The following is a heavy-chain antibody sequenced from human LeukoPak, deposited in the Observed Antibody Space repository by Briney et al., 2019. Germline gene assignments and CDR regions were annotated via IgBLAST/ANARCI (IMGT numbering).Heavy chain of an antibody. V-gene: IGHV4-34*01. CDR1: GGSFSGYY. CDR3: ARWVLTGTTGYFDY. J-gene: IGHJ4*02. D-gene: IGHD3-9*01. CDR2: INHSGST. Sequence: SETLSLTCAVYGGSFSGYYWSWIRQPPGKGLEWNGEINHSGSTNYNPSLKSRVTISVDTSKNQFSLKLSSVTAADTAVYYCARWVLTGTTGYFDYWGQGTLVTVSS.